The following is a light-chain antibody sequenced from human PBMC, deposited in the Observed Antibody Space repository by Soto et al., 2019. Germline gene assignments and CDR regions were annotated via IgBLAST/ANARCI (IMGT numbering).Light chain of an antibody. Sequence: EIVLTQSPGTLSLSPGERATLSCRASQRVNSAYLAWYQQKPGQVPRLIMYVTSSRATGTPDMFSGSGSGTYFTLTISGMEPKDLAVYYCKQYDNWCTLGAGTKVDIK. J-gene: IGKJ3*01. V-gene: IGKV3-20*01. CDR2: VTS. CDR1: QRVNSAY. CDR3: KQYDNWCT.